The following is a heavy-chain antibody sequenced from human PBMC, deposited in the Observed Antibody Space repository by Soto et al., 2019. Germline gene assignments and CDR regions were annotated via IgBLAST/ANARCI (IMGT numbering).Heavy chain of an antibody. CDR1: GGSISSYY. J-gene: IGHJ4*01. CDR2: IYYSGST. V-gene: IGHV4-59*01. CDR3: ARTNVGAPEGYFDF. Sequence: SETLSLTCTVSGGSISSYYWSWIRQPPGKGLEWIGYIYYSGSTNYNPSLKSRVTISVDTSKNQFSLKLSSVTAADTAVYYCARTNVGAPEGYFDFWGLGTLVTVSS. D-gene: IGHD1-26*01.